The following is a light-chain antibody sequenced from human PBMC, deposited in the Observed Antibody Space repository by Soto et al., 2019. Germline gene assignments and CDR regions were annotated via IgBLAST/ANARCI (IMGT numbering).Light chain of an antibody. V-gene: IGLV2-14*01. CDR2: DVS. Sequence: QSALTQPASVSGSPGQSITISCTGTSSDVGGYNYVSWYQQHPGKAPKLMIYDVSNRPSGVSNRVSGSKSGNTASLTISGLQDTDEADYYCSSYTRRSLYVFGTRTQVTVL. CDR3: SSYTRRSLYV. CDR1: SSDVGGYNY. J-gene: IGLJ1*01.